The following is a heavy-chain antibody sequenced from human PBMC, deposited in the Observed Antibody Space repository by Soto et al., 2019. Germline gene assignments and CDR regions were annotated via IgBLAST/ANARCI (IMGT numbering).Heavy chain of an antibody. CDR3: AREQLDPNWFDP. Sequence: SETLSLTCAVYGGSFSGYYWSWIRQPPGKGLEWIGEINHSGSTNYNPSLKSRVTISVDTSKNQFSLKLSSVTAADTAVYYCAREQLDPNWFDPWGQGTLVTVSS. CDR2: INHSGST. J-gene: IGHJ5*02. CDR1: GGSFSGYY. V-gene: IGHV4-34*01. D-gene: IGHD6-13*01.